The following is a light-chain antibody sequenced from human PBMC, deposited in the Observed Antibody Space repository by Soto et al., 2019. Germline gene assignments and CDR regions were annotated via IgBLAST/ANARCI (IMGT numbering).Light chain of an antibody. CDR2: AAS. CDR3: QQANSLHT. V-gene: IGKV1-12*01. Sequence: DIQMTQSPSSVSAAVGDRVTITCRASQGISSWLAWYQQKPGKAPKLLIYAASRLQTVVPSRFSGTGSGTDFTLTISSLQPKDFATYDCQQANSLHTVDQGTKLEIK. J-gene: IGKJ2*01. CDR1: QGISSW.